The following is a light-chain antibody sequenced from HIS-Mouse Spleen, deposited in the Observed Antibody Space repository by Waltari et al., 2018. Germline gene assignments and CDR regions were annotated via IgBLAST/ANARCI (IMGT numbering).Light chain of an antibody. J-gene: IGLJ1*01. CDR1: SSDVGGYNY. Sequence: QSALTQPASVSGSPGQSITISCTGTSSDVGGYNYVSWYQQHPGKAPKLMIYDVSNRPSVVSNRVSGSKSGNTASLTISGLQAEDEADYYCSSYTSSSTPFYVFGTGTKVTVL. CDR3: SSYTSSSTPFYV. CDR2: DVS. V-gene: IGLV2-14*03.